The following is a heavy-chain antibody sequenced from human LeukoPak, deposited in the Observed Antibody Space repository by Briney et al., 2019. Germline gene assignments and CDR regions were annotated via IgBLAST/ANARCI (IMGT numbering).Heavy chain of an antibody. CDR1: GGSISSSSYY. D-gene: IGHD2-2*01. Sequence: SETLSLTCTVSGGSISSSSYYWGWIRQPPGKGRKWIGSFYYSGSTYYNPSLKSRVTISVDTSKNQFSLKLSSVTAADTAVYYCARHSVVVPAAMSLWGQGTLVTVSS. CDR3: ARHSVVVPAAMSL. J-gene: IGHJ4*02. CDR2: FYYSGST. V-gene: IGHV4-39*01.